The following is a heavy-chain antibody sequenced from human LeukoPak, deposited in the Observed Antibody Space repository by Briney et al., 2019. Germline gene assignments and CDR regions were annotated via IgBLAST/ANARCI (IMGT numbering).Heavy chain of an antibody. D-gene: IGHD2-2*01. CDR3: ARGVCTSSYCYAGDYGLDV. V-gene: IGHV4-59*08. Sequence: SETLSLTCTVSSGSISSYYWSWIRQPPGKGLEWIGYIFSGGITNYNPSLKSRTTISLDTSESQFSLTVTSVTAAGTAVYYCARGVCTSSYCYAGDYGLDVWGQGTTVTVSS. J-gene: IGHJ6*02. CDR1: SGSISSYY. CDR2: IFSGGIT.